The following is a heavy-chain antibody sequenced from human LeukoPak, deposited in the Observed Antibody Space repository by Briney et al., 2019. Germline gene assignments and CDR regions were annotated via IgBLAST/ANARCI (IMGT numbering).Heavy chain of an antibody. V-gene: IGHV3-7*05. D-gene: IGHD3-10*01. J-gene: IGHJ5*02. CDR2: IKQDGSEK. CDR1: GFTFSSYS. CDR3: ARDLWFGEYNWFDP. Sequence: GGSLRLSCAASGFTFSSYSMNWVRQAPGKGLEWVANIKQDGSEKYYVDSVKGRFTISIDNAKKSLFLQMNSLRAEDTAVYYCARDLWFGEYNWFDPWGQGTLVTVSS.